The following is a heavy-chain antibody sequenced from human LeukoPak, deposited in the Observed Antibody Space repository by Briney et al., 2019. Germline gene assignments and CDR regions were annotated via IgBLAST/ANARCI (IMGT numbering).Heavy chain of an antibody. CDR1: GDSINSDFSY. CDR2: IYSSGST. D-gene: IGHD3-3*01. V-gene: IGHV4-61*02. CDR3: ARHHASEWFSLDSKDYGMDV. Sequence: SQTLSLTCTVSGDSINSDFSYWHWIRQPAGKGLEWIGRIYSSGSTNYNPSLKSRITMSVDTSKNQFSLKLSSVTAADTAVYYCARHHASEWFSLDSKDYGMDVWGQGTTVTVSS. J-gene: IGHJ6*02.